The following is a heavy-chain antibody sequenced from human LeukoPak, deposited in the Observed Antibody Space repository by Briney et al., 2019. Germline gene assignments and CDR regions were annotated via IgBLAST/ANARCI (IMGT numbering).Heavy chain of an antibody. Sequence: ASVKVSCKASGGTFSSYAISWVRQAPGQGLEWMGGIIPIFGTANYAQKFQGRVTITADESTSTAYMELRSLRSDDTAVYYCARDLGSTSRFDYWGQGTLVTVSS. CDR2: IIPIFGTA. CDR1: GGTFSSYA. V-gene: IGHV1-69*13. D-gene: IGHD2-2*01. CDR3: ARDLGSTSRFDY. J-gene: IGHJ4*02.